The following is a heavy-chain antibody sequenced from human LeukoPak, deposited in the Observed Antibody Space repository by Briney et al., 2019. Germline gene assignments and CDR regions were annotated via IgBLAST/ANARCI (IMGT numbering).Heavy chain of an antibody. CDR3: TTYDFWSGFPSLRVDY. D-gene: IGHD3-3*01. Sequence: GGSLRLSCAASGFTFSNAWMSWVRQAPGKGLEWVGRIKSKTDGGTTDYAAPVKGRFTISRDDSKNTLYLQMNSLKTEDTAVYYCTTYDFWSGFPSLRVDYWGQGTLVTVSS. J-gene: IGHJ4*02. CDR1: GFTFSNAW. CDR2: IKSKTDGGTT. V-gene: IGHV3-15*01.